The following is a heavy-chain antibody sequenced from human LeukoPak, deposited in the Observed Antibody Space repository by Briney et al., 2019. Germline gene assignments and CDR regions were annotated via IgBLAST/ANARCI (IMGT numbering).Heavy chain of an antibody. CDR3: ARGRTYYDFWSGSRRRGSYYYMDV. Sequence: PSETLSLTCAVYGGSFSGYYWSWIRQPPGKGLEWIGEINHSGSTNYNPSLKSRVTISVDTSKNQFSLKLSSVTAADTAVYYCARGRTYYDFWSGSRRRGSYYYMDVWGKGTTVTVSS. V-gene: IGHV4-34*01. CDR2: INHSGST. CDR1: GGSFSGYY. J-gene: IGHJ6*03. D-gene: IGHD3-3*01.